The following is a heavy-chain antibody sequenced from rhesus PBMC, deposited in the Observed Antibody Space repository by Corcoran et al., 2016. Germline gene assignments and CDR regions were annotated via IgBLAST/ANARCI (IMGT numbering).Heavy chain of an antibody. CDR3: ARRGPAGAFDF. D-gene: IGHD6-31*01. J-gene: IGHJ3*01. CDR1: GFSLSTSGTG. Sequence: QGTLKESGPALVKPTQTLTLTCTFAGFSLSTSGTGGGGIRLSSRKTLEWLAQISWDDDKRSSTSLKSRLTISKDTSQNQVFLTMTNMDPVDTATYYCARRGPAGAFDFWGQGLRVTVSS. V-gene: IGHV2-1*01. CDR2: ISWDDDK.